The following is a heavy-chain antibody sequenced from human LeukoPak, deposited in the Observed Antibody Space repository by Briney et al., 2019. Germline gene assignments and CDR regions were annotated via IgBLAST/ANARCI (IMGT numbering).Heavy chain of an antibody. Sequence: SETLSLTCTVSGGSISSSNYYWGWIRQPPGKGLEWIGNIYYSGSTYYNPSLKSRLTIAVDTSTNQFSLKLSSVTAADTAVYYCARLAPLPWYFDLWGRGTLVTVSS. CDR2: IYYSGST. V-gene: IGHV4-39*01. CDR3: ARLAPLPWYFDL. D-gene: IGHD5/OR15-5a*01. J-gene: IGHJ2*01. CDR1: GGSISSSNYY.